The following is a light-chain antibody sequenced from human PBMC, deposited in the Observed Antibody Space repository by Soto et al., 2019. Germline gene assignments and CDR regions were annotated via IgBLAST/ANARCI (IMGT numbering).Light chain of an antibody. CDR3: TSYTSRATGV. V-gene: IGLV2-14*01. J-gene: IGLJ2*01. CDR1: SSDVGGYKY. Sequence: QSALTQPASVSGSPGQSITISCTGTSSDVGGYKYVSWYQQHPGKTPKLIIYEVSNRPSGVSNRFSGSKSGNTASLTISGLQAEDEADYYCTSYTSRATGVFGGGTKLTVL. CDR2: EVS.